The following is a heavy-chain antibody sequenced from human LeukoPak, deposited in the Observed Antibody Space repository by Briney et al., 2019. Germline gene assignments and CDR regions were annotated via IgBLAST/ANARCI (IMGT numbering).Heavy chain of an antibody. CDR1: GFTFSSYA. J-gene: IGHJ5*02. D-gene: IGHD2-2*01. CDR3: ARSGYAYQLQQIWFDP. CDR2: ISYDGSNK. V-gene: IGHV3-30*04. Sequence: GGSLRLSCAASGFTFSSYAMHWVRQAPGKGLEWVAVISYDGSNKYYADSVKGRFTISRDNSKNTLYLQMNSLRAEDTAVYYCARSGYAYQLQQIWFDPWGQGTLVTVSS.